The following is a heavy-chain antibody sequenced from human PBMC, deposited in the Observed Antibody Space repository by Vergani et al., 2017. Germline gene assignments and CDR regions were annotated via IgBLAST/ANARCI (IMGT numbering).Heavy chain of an antibody. J-gene: IGHJ4*02. CDR1: GGSISSGGYY. CDR3: AREGDGYPNRQLDC. Sequence: QVQLQESGPGLVKPSQTLSLTCTVSGGSISSGGYYWSWIRQHPGKGLEWIGYIYYSGSTNYNPSLKSRVTISVDTSKNQFSLKLSSVTAADTAVYYCAREGDGYPNRQLDCWGQGTLVTVSS. V-gene: IGHV4-61*08. D-gene: IGHD5-24*01. CDR2: IYYSGST.